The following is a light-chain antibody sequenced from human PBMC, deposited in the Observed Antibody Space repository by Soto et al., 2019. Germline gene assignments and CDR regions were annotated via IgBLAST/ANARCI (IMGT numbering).Light chain of an antibody. J-gene: IGKJ1*01. CDR1: QGINNY. Sequence: DIQMTQSPSSLSASVGDRVTITCRASQGINNYLAWYQQKPGKVPKLLIYAASTLHSGVPSRFSGSGFGTDFTLTISSLQPEDVATYYCQKYYSALWTFGQGTKVDIK. CDR2: AAS. V-gene: IGKV1-27*01. CDR3: QKYYSALWT.